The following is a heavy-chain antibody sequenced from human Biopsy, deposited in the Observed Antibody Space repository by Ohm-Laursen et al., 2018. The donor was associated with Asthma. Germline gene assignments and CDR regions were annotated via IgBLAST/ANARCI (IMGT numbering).Heavy chain of an antibody. CDR1: GYTFNSAG. CDR3: ARAVDYSHYYGIDV. Sequence: GASVKVSCKTSGYTFNSAGITWARQALGQGLEWMGWISVYNGNTKVAQKLQDRVTMITDTSTSTAYMELRSLRSDDTAVYFCARAVDYSHYYGIDVWGQGTTVTVS. CDR2: ISVYNGNT. V-gene: IGHV1-18*01. J-gene: IGHJ6*02. D-gene: IGHD3-10*01.